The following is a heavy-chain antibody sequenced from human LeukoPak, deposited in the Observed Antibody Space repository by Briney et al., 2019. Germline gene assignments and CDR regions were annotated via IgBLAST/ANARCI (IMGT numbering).Heavy chain of an antibody. V-gene: IGHV3-23*01. CDR3: SKDLYQDYYFHMDV. Sequence: GGSLRLSCAASGFTFSNYAMSWVRQTPGKGLEWVSGISDSGGSTYYADSVKGRFTISRDNPKNTLYLQMNSLRAEDTAIYYCSKDLYQDYYFHMDVWGKGTTVTVSS. D-gene: IGHD2-2*02. J-gene: IGHJ6*03. CDR2: ISDSGGST. CDR1: GFTFSNYA.